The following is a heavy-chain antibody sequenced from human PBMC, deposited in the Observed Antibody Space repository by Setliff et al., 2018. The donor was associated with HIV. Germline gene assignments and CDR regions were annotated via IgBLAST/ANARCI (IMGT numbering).Heavy chain of an antibody. CDR3: ARKVVVAAYYWYFDL. CDR2: IQQDGSEQ. V-gene: IGHV3-7*03. D-gene: IGHD2-15*01. CDR1: GFTFSSYW. Sequence: GGSLRLSCAASGFTFSSYWMSWVRQAPGKGLEWVANIQQDGSEQFYVDSVKGRFTLSRDNAKNSLYLQMNSLRAEDTALYYCARKVVVAAYYWYFDLWGRGTLVTVSS. J-gene: IGHJ2*01.